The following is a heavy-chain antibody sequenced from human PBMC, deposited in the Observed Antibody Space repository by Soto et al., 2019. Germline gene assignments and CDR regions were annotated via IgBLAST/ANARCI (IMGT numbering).Heavy chain of an antibody. J-gene: IGHJ4*02. V-gene: IGHV1-69*12. CDR1: GGTFSTYA. D-gene: IGHD5-12*01. CDR3: AGGIQPGLRRIKHGYSG. CDR2: IIPMFGTA. Sequence: QVQLVQSGAEVKKPESSVKVSCKAPGGTFSTYAISWVRQAPGQGLEWMGGIIPMFGTANYAQRFQDRVTITADESPNNSYMELNSLRSGDPAVYFWAGGIQPGLRRIKHGYSGWGQGTLVTVSS.